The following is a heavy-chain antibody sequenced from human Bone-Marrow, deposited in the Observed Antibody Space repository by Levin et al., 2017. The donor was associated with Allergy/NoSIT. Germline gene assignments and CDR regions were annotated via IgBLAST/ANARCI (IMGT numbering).Heavy chain of an antibody. J-gene: IGHJ4*02. CDR3: ARGGRAGTGDY. D-gene: IGHD6-13*01. CDR1: GFTFNTYW. Sequence: GESLKISCTASGFTFNTYWMTWVRQAPGRGPEWVANIKPDGSEKYYVDSVKGRFTIYRDNAKNSLYLQMDYLRLEDTAVYYCARGGRAGTGDYWGQGTLVTVSS. V-gene: IGHV3-7*04. CDR2: IKPDGSEK.